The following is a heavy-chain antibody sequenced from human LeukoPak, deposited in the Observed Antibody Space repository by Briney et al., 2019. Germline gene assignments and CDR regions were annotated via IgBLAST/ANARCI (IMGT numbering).Heavy chain of an antibody. V-gene: IGHV3-23*01. Sequence: GGSLRLSCAASGFTFSDYAMSWVRQAPGKGLEWVSGITTSGASTYYADSVKDRFTISRDNSKNTVYLQINSLRAEDTAVYYCAKDVGSSWPDYFDYWGQGTLVTVSS. CDR2: ITTSGAST. CDR1: GFTFSDYA. CDR3: AKDVGSSWPDYFDY. J-gene: IGHJ4*02. D-gene: IGHD6-13*01.